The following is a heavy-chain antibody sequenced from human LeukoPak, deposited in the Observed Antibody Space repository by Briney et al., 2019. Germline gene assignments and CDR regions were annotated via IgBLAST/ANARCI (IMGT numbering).Heavy chain of an antibody. Sequence: PSETLSLTCTVSGYSISSGYYWGWIRQPPGKGLEWIGSIYHSGSTYYNPSLKGRVTISVDTSKNQFSLKLSSVTATDTAVYYCATDGSSGWNHYYYMDVWGKGTTVTVSS. V-gene: IGHV4-38-2*02. J-gene: IGHJ6*03. CDR2: IYHSGST. CDR3: ATDGSSGWNHYYYMDV. CDR1: GYSISSGYY. D-gene: IGHD6-19*01.